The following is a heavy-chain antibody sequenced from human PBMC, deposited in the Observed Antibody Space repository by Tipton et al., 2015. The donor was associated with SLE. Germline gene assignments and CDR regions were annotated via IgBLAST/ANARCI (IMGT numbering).Heavy chain of an antibody. CDR2: INQDGSEK. CDR1: EFTFSRYW. V-gene: IGHV3-7*01. D-gene: IGHD6-19*01. Sequence: SLRLSCAASEFTFSRYWMSWVRQAPGKALEWVANINQDGSEKNYVDSVRGRFTISRDNANNSLFLQMNSLRGEDTAVYYCARDSRLFAYWGQGTLVTVSS. CDR3: ARDSRLFAY. J-gene: IGHJ4*02.